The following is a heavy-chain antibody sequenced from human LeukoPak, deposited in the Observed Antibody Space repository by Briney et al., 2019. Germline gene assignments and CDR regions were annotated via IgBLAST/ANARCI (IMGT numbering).Heavy chain of an antibody. Sequence: ASVKVSCKVSGYTLTELSMHWVRQAPGKGLEWMGGFDPEDGETIYAQKFQGRVTMTEDTSTDTAYMELSSLRSEDTAVYYCATVKPRNYYDSSGYYLNAFDIWGQGTMVTVSS. CDR3: ATVKPRNYYDSSGYYLNAFDI. J-gene: IGHJ3*02. V-gene: IGHV1-24*01. D-gene: IGHD3-22*01. CDR1: GYTLTELS. CDR2: FDPEDGET.